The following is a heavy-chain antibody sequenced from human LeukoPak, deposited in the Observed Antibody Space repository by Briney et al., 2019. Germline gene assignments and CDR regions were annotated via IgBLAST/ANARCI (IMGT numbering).Heavy chain of an antibody. CDR1: GFMFGDYW. CDR2: IKQDGSEI. V-gene: IGHV3-7*01. J-gene: IGHJ4*02. CDR3: ARDLDYRPDY. D-gene: IGHD4-11*01. Sequence: GGSLRLSCAASGFMFGDYWVSWVRQAPGKGLEWVANIKQDGSEIYYVDSVKGRFTISRDNAKNSLYLQMNSLRAEDTAVYYCARDLDYRPDYWGQGTLVTVSS.